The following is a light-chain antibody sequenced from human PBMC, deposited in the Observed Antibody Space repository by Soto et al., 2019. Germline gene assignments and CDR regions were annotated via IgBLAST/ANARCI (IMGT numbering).Light chain of an antibody. CDR2: AAS. CDR3: QQTYNTPMYS. J-gene: IGKJ2*03. Sequence: DIQMTQSPSSLSASVGDRVTITCRASQSITNLLNWYQQKPGKAPELLIYAASSLQSGVPSRFSGSGSGTDFTLTISSLQPEDFVTYFCQQTYNTPMYSFGQGTKLEIK. CDR1: QSITNL. V-gene: IGKV1-39*01.